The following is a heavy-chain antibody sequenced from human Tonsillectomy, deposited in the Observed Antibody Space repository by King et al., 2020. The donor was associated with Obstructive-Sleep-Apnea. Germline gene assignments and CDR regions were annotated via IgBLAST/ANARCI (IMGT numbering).Heavy chain of an antibody. D-gene: IGHD3-10*01. CDR3: AKDLRDGFSGSLDP. V-gene: IGHV3-9*01. Sequence: VQLVESGGGLVQPGRSLRLSGAASGFTVDAYAMRWVRQAPGKDLEWVSGITWNSNIVGYAASVKGRFTIARDNDKNSLYRQMKSLRPEYTAFYYCAKDLRDGFSGSLDPWGQGTLVTVSS. CDR1: GFTVDAYA. CDR2: ITWNSNIV. J-gene: IGHJ5*02.